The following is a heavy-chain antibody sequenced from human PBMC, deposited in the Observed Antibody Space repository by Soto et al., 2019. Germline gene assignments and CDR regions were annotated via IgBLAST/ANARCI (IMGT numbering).Heavy chain of an antibody. V-gene: IGHV3-30-3*01. CDR1: GFTFSSYA. J-gene: IGHJ6*02. D-gene: IGHD1-26*01. CDR3: ARDYGSYYYYYGMDV. Sequence: GGSLRLSCAASGFTFSSYAMHWVRQALGKGLEWVAVISYDGSNKYYADSVKGRFTISRDNSKNTLYLQMNSLRAEDTAVYYCARDYGSYYYYYGMDVWGQGTTVTVSS. CDR2: ISYDGSNK.